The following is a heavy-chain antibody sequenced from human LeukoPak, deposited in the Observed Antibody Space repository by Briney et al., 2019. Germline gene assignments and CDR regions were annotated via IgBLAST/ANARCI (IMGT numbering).Heavy chain of an antibody. CDR1: GFTFSSYS. J-gene: IGHJ3*02. Sequence: GGSLRLSCAASGFTFSSYSMNWVRQAPGKGLEWVSSISSSSTYIYYADSVKGRFTISRDNAKNSLYLQMNGLRAEDTALYYCARGYSRAAFDIWGQGTVVAVSS. CDR3: ARGYSRAAFDI. D-gene: IGHD2-15*01. CDR2: ISSSSTYI. V-gene: IGHV3-21*01.